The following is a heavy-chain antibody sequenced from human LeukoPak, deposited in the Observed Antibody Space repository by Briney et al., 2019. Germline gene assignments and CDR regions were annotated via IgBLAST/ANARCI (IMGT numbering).Heavy chain of an antibody. CDR1: GDSISSGDYY. CDR2: ISSSGST. J-gene: IGHJ5*02. CDR3: ARSTTGTTGRWFDP. V-gene: IGHV4-61*02. D-gene: IGHD1-1*01. Sequence: KASETLSLTCTVSGDSISSGDYYWSWIRQPAGKGLEWIGRISSSGSTNYNPSLKSRVTISVDTSKNQFSLKLSSVTAADTAVYYCARSTTGTTGRWFDPWGQGTLVTVSS.